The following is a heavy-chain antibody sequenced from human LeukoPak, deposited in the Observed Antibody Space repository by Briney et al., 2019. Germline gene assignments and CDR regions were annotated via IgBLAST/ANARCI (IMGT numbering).Heavy chain of an antibody. CDR2: ISGSGGST. V-gene: IGHV3-23*01. Sequence: PGGSLRLSCAASGFTFSNYAMNWVRQAPGKGLEWVSGISGSGGSTYYADSVKGRFTISRDNSKNTLYLQMNSLRAEDTAVYYCAKDPRVGDPGDYAFDIWGQGTMVTVSS. D-gene: IGHD3-16*01. CDR3: AKDPRVGDPGDYAFDI. J-gene: IGHJ3*02. CDR1: GFTFSNYA.